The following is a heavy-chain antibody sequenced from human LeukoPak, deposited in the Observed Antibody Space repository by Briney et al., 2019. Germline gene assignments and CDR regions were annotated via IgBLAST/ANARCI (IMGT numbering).Heavy chain of an antibody. CDR1: GFTFSSYW. V-gene: IGHV3-7*03. CDR3: ARDFRGGLFYYYGMDV. D-gene: IGHD3/OR15-3a*01. J-gene: IGHJ6*02. Sequence: PGGSLRLSCAASGFTFSSYWMSWVRQAPGRGLEWVANIKLDGSEKYYVYSVKGRFTISRDNARSSLYLQMNSLRVEDTAVYYCARDFRGGLFYYYGMDVWGQGTTVTVSS. CDR2: IKLDGSEK.